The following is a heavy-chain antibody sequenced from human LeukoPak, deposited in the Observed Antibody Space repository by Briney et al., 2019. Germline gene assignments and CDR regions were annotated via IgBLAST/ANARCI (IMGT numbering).Heavy chain of an antibody. CDR1: GYTFTSYG. Sequence: ASVKFSCKASGYTFTSYGISWARQAPGQGLEWMGWISAYNGNTNYAQKLQGRVTMTTDTSTSTAYMELRSLRSDDTAVYYCARPQSGSYYVYFDYWGQGTLVTVSS. D-gene: IGHD1-26*01. CDR3: ARPQSGSYYVYFDY. V-gene: IGHV1-18*01. CDR2: ISAYNGNT. J-gene: IGHJ4*02.